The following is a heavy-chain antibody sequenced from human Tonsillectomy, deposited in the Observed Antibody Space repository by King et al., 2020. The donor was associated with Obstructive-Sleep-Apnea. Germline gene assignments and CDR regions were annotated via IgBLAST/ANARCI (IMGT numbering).Heavy chain of an antibody. CDR2: ISAYNGNT. V-gene: IGHV1-18*04. Sequence: QLVQSGAEVKKPGASVKVSCKASGYTFTSYGISWVRRAPGQGLEGMGGISAYNGNTNYAQKLQGRVTMTTDTSTSTAYMELRSLRSDDTAVYYCARETERGYSYGEYYFDYWGQGTLVTVSS. J-gene: IGHJ4*02. D-gene: IGHD5-18*01. CDR1: GYTFTSYG. CDR3: ARETERGYSYGEYYFDY.